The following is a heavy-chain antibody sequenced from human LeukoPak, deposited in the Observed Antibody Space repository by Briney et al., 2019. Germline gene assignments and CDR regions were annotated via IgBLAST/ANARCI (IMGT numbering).Heavy chain of an antibody. D-gene: IGHD4-17*01. CDR3: AGDPHDYGKNWFDP. CDR2: ISYDGSNK. CDR1: GFTFSSYA. Sequence: GGSLRLSCAASGFTFSSYAMHWVRQAPGKGLEWVAVISYDGSNKYYADSVKGRFTISRDNSKNTLYLQMNSLRAEDTAVYYCAGDPHDYGKNWFDPWGQGTLVTVSS. J-gene: IGHJ5*02. V-gene: IGHV3-30-3*01.